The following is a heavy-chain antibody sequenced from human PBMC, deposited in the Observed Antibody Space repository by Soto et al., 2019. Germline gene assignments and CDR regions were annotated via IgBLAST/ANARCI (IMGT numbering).Heavy chain of an antibody. V-gene: IGHV4-31*03. J-gene: IGHJ2*01. CDR1: GGSISSGGYY. CDR2: IYYSGST. Sequence: SETLCLTCTVSGGSISSGGYYWSWIRQHPGKGLEWIGYIYYSGSTYYNPSLKSRVTISVDTSKNQFSLKLSSVTAADTAVYYCARVLEGYNRYWYFDLWGRGTLVTVSS. D-gene: IGHD5-12*01. CDR3: ARVLEGYNRYWYFDL.